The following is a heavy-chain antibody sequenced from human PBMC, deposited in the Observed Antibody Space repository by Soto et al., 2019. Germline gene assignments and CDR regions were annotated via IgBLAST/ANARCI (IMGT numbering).Heavy chain of an antibody. CDR3: ARDQLDETYYYYYVMDV. J-gene: IGHJ6*02. CDR2: INPNRGGT. Sequence: ASVKVSCKASGYTFTGYYMHWVRQAPGQGLEWMGRINPNRGGTNYAQKFQGWVTMTRDTSISTAYMELSRLRSDDTAVYYCARDQLDETYYYYYVMDVWGQGSTVTVSS. CDR1: GYTFTGYY. V-gene: IGHV1-2*04. D-gene: IGHD1-1*01.